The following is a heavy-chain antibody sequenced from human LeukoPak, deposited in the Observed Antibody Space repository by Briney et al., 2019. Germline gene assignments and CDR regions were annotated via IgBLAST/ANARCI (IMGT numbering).Heavy chain of an antibody. Sequence: SETLSLTCTVSGGSISSYYWCWIRQPPGKGLEWMGYIYYSGSTNYNPSLKSRVTISVDTSKNQFSLKLSSVTAADTAVYYCARLTLPTVADYYFDYWGQGTLATVSS. CDR3: ARLTLPTVADYYFDY. CDR1: GGSISSYY. D-gene: IGHD4-23*01. J-gene: IGHJ4*02. CDR2: IYYSGST. V-gene: IGHV4-59*01.